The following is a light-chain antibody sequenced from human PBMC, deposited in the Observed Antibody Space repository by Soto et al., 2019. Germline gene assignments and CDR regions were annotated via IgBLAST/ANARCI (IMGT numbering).Light chain of an antibody. CDR3: AAFYDSLSGYV. CDR2: RNN. J-gene: IGLJ1*01. V-gene: IGLV1-47*01. CDR1: SSNIGSNY. Sequence: QSALTQPPSASGTPGQRVTISCSGSSSNIGSNYVYWYQQLPGTAPKLLIYRNNQRPSGVPDRFSGSKSGTSASLAISGLRSEDEADYYCAAFYDSLSGYVFGTGTKVTVL.